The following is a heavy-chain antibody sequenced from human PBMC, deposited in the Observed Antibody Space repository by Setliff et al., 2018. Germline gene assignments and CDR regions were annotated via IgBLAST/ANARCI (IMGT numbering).Heavy chain of an antibody. D-gene: IGHD3-10*01. Sequence: GASVKVSCKASGYTFTDYYMSWVQQAPGKGLEWMGRVDPDDGETISAEKFQGRVTITADTSTDTAYMELSSLSSEDTAVYYCATLSKYPYGSVSYMGIRWFDPWGKGTRVTVSS. V-gene: IGHV1-69-2*01. CDR1: GYTFTDYY. CDR2: VDPDDGET. CDR3: ATLSKYPYGSVSYMGIRWFDP. J-gene: IGHJ5*02.